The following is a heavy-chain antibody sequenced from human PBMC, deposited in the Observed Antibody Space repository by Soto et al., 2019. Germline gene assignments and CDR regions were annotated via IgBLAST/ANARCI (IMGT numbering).Heavy chain of an antibody. V-gene: IGHV3-23*01. CDR3: ERVACGIECYYRLDV. J-gene: IGHJ3*01. CDR2: ISGSGMNK. Sequence: EVQLLESGGGLVQPGGSLRLSCVGSGFTFSNSAMTWVRQAPGKGLEWVSGISGSGMNKYYADSVKGRFTISRDNSKNPMYLQLDSVRVEDTCVYSCERVACGIECYYRLDVWGQGTTVTVSS. D-gene: IGHD2-21*01. CDR1: GFTFSNSA.